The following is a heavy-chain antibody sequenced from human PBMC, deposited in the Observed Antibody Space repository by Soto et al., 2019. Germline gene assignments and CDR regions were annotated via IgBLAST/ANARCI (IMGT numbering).Heavy chain of an antibody. J-gene: IGHJ4*02. CDR2: IYHNENT. V-gene: IGHV4-4*02. CDR3: ARHGGFNLQY. CDR1: GGSISGGTW. Sequence: QVQLQESGPGLVKPSETLSLTCAVSGGSISGGTWWSWVRQPPGKGLEWIGQIYHNENTEYNPSLESRVTISADKSKNQFSLRMSSVTAADTAVYYCARHGGFNLQYWGQGALVTVSS. D-gene: IGHD3-10*01.